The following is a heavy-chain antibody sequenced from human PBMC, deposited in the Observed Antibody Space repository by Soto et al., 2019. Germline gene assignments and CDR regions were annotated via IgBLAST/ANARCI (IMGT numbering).Heavy chain of an antibody. CDR1: GYAFTNYG. D-gene: IGHD1-26*01. V-gene: IGHV1-18*01. CDR2: VRGYNRNT. J-gene: IGHJ4*02. Sequence: QVQLVQSGVEVKMPGASVKLSCKTYGYAFTNYGVPWVRQVSGLGLEGIGWVRGYNRNTNYAQKFEDRVIMTTDTSTNTAHMELRTLRSDATGIYYCARERQWEPRIYGGRGTLLTVSP. CDR3: ARERQWEPRIY.